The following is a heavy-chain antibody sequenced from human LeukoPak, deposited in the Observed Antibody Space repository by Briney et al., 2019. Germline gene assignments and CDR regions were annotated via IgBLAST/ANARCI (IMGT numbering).Heavy chain of an antibody. D-gene: IGHD3-10*01. Sequence: GGSLRLSCAASGFTFSSYAMSWVRQAPGKGLEWVSAISGSGGSTYYADSVKGRLTISRDNSKNTLYLQMNSLRAEDTAVYYCAKDQRAINYYYGMDVWGQGTTVTVSS. CDR2: ISGSGGST. CDR1: GFTFSSYA. J-gene: IGHJ6*02. V-gene: IGHV3-23*01. CDR3: AKDQRAINYYYGMDV.